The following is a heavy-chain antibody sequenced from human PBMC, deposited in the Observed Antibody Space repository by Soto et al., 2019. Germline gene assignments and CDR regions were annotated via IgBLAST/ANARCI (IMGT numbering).Heavy chain of an antibody. D-gene: IGHD4-17*01. CDR2: IAHDGSNI. Sequence: QVHLVASGGGVVQPGRSLRLSCAASGFIFTSHAIHWVRQAPGKGLEWVPTIAHDGSNIYYAESVKVPITTSRDKSDSPLYLRRDRLTSENTVGYYSASQQGYDYANYMDFWCQATVVTVSS. V-gene: IGHV3-30-3*01. CDR1: GFIFTSHA. J-gene: IGHJ4*02. CDR3: ASQQGYDYANYMDF.